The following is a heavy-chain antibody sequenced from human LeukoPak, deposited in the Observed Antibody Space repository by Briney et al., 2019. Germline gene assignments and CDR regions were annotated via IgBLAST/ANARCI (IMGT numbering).Heavy chain of an antibody. Sequence: PSETLSLTCAVSGYSISSGYQWAWIRQPPGKTLEWIGSVFHTWSAHYNPSLQSRVTISVDTSTNHFSLRLSSVTATDTAVYYCARDPRWLTPDCTSISCYENYFDPWGQGILVTVSS. CDR3: ARDPRWLTPDCTSISCYENYFDP. CDR1: GYSISSGYQ. V-gene: IGHV4-38-2*02. CDR2: VFHTWSA. J-gene: IGHJ5*02. D-gene: IGHD2-2*01.